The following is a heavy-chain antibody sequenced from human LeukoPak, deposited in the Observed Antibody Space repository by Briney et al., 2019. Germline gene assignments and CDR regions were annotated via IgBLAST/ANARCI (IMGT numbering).Heavy chain of an antibody. Sequence: SETLSLTCTVSGGSISSSSYYWGWIRQPPGKGLEWIGSIYYSGSTYYNPSLKSRVTISVDTSKNQFSLKLSSVTAADTAVYYCGRDYDFWSGYYMTGGNYMDVWGKGTTVTVSS. CDR2: IYYSGST. V-gene: IGHV4-39*07. CDR1: GGSISSSSYY. J-gene: IGHJ6*03. CDR3: GRDYDFWSGYYMTGGNYMDV. D-gene: IGHD3-3*01.